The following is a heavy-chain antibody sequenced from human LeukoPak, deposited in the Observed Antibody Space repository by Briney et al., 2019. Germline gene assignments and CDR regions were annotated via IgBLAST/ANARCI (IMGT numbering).Heavy chain of an antibody. CDR1: GGSISSSNW. J-gene: IGHJ4*02. Sequence: PSETLSLTCAVSGGSISSSNWWSWVRQPPGKGLEWIGEIYHSGSTNYNPSPKSRVTISVDTSKNQFSLKLSSVTAADTAVYYCARVVDTAMAFDYWGQGTLVTVSS. CDR3: ARVVDTAMAFDY. CDR2: IYHSGST. V-gene: IGHV4-4*02. D-gene: IGHD5-18*01.